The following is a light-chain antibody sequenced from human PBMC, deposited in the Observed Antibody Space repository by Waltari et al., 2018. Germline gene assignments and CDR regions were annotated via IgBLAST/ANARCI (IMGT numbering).Light chain of an antibody. J-gene: IGLJ3*02. CDR2: EVS. V-gene: IGLV2-14*01. CDR1: SSDVGGYNS. CDR3: SSFTTSYTRL. Sequence: QSALTQPASVSGSPGQSITISCTGTSSDVGGYNSVSWYQQHPGKVPKVIIYEVSNRPSGVSNRFSGSKSGNTASLTISGLQAEDEADYYCSSFTTSYTRLFGGGTKLTVL.